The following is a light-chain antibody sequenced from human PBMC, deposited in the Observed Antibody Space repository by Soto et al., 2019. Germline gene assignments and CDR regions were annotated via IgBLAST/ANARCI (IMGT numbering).Light chain of an antibody. V-gene: IGKV3-11*01. CDR2: DAS. CDR1: QSVGSS. CDR3: QQRSNWPRT. Sequence: EIVLTQSPATLSLSPGERGSLSCRASQSVGSSLAWYQQKPGQAPRLLIYDASNRATGIPARFSGSGSGTDFTLTISSLEPEDLAVYYCQQRSNWPRTFGQGTKVEIK. J-gene: IGKJ1*01.